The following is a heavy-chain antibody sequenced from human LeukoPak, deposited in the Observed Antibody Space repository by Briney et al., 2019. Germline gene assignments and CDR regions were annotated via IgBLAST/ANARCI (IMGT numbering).Heavy chain of an antibody. D-gene: IGHD5-18*01. CDR3: ARAGGRDNSYGFQDY. Sequence: SETLSLTCTASGGSISSGDYCWSWIRQPAGKGLEWIGRIYTSGNTNYNPSLKSRVTISLDTSKNHFSLRLGSVTAADTAVYYCARAGGRDNSYGFQDYWGQGTLVTVSS. V-gene: IGHV4-61*02. J-gene: IGHJ4*02. CDR1: GGSISSGDYC. CDR2: IYTSGNT.